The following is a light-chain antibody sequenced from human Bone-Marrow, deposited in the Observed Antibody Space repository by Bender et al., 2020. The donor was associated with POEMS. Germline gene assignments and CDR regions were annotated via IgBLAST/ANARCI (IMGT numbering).Light chain of an antibody. Sequence: QSALTQPASVSGSPGQSITISCTGTSSDIGSYNLVSWYQQYPGKVPKVMIYADNQRPSGVPDRFSGSKSGSTASLTVSALQADDEGDYYCSSYEGRNAHVLFGGGTKLTVL. J-gene: IGLJ2*01. CDR2: ADN. V-gene: IGLV2-14*02. CDR3: SSYEGRNAHVL. CDR1: SSDIGSYNL.